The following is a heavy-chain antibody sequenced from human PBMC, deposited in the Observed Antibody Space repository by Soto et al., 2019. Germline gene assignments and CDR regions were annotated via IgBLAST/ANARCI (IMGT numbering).Heavy chain of an antibody. D-gene: IGHD6-6*01. J-gene: IGHJ5*02. CDR1: GSSMSSGGYY. Sequence: SETLSLTCTVSGSSMSSGGYYWTWIRQSPGKGLEWIGYIYYSGSTYYNPSLESRVAISLDTSRSQFSLTLHSVTAADTAIYYCARDRHNNFFDPWGQGTLVTVSS. V-gene: IGHV4-31*03. CDR3: ARDRHNNFFDP. CDR2: IYYSGST.